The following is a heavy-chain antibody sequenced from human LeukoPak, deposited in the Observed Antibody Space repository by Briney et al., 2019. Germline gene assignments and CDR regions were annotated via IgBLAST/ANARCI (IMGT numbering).Heavy chain of an antibody. CDR1: GFTFSSYW. V-gene: IGHV3-7*03. Sequence: PGGSLRLSCAASGFTFSSYWMSWVRQAPGKGLEWVANIKQDGSEKYYVDSVKGRFTISRDNAKNSLYLQMNSLRAEDTAVYYCAREGLIPRRGMAYYFGYWGQGTLVTVSS. J-gene: IGHJ4*02. CDR3: AREGLIPRRGMAYYFGY. D-gene: IGHD1-14*01. CDR2: IKQDGSEK.